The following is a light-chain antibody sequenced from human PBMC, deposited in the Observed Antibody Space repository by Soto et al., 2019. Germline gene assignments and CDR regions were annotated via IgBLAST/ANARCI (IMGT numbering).Light chain of an antibody. Sequence: QSVLTQPSSVSEPPGQSISISCTGTTSDVGRYNYVSWYQQHPGKAPKLMIYDVSYRPSWVSNRFSGSKSGITASLTISGLQAEDEADYYCNSFTTSSTYVFGTGTKVTVL. CDR3: NSFTTSSTYV. CDR1: TSDVGRYNY. J-gene: IGLJ1*01. CDR2: DVS. V-gene: IGLV2-14*03.